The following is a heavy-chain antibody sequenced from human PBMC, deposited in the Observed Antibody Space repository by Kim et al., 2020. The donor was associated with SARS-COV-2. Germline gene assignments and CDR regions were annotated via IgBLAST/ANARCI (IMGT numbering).Heavy chain of an antibody. V-gene: IGHV3-15*01. Sequence: GGSLRLSCAASGLDLIEAWVSWVRQAPGKGLEWIGRVRSKSAGGTSDYAASVRGRFTVSRDESKNTVYLQMNSLRIEDTGLYFCITPFRGNWGQGPRVTV. CDR1: GLDLIEAW. D-gene: IGHD2-15*01. CDR2: VRSKSAGGTS. CDR3: ITPFRGN. J-gene: IGHJ4*02.